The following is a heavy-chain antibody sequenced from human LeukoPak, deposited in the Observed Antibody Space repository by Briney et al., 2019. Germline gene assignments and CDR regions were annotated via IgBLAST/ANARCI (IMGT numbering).Heavy chain of an antibody. D-gene: IGHD1-14*01. CDR1: GGSFSGYY. J-gene: IGHJ6*02. V-gene: IGHV4-34*01. CDR2: INHSGST. CDR3: ARGLNLDV. Sequence: SETLSLTCAVYGGSFSGYYWSWIRQPPGKGLEWIGEINHSGSTNYNPSLKSRVTISVDTSKNQFSLKLSSVTAVDTAVYYCARGLNLDVWGQGTTVTVSS.